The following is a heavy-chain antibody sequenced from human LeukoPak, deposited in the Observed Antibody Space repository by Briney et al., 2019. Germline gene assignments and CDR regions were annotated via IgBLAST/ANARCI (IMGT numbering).Heavy chain of an antibody. CDR1: GYTFTGYY. V-gene: IGHV1-2*06. D-gene: IGHD2-2*01. CDR3: ARDGDIVVVPAANRGYWFDP. Sequence: ASVKVSCKASGYTFTGYYMHWVRQAPGQGLEWMGRINPNSGGTNYAQKFQGRVTITTDKSTSTAYMELSSLRSEDTAVYYCARDGDIVVVPAANRGYWFDPWGQGTLVTVSS. J-gene: IGHJ5*02. CDR2: INPNSGGT.